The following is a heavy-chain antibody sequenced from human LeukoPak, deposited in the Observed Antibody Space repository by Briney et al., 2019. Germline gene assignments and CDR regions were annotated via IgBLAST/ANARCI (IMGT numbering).Heavy chain of an antibody. CDR3: ARALTDYSQLPSDAFDI. CDR2: INTNTGNP. Sequence: GASVKVSCRASGYTFTSYAMNWVRRAPGQGLEWMGWINTNTGNPTYAQGFTGRFVFSLDTSVSTAYLQISSLKAEDTAVYYCARALTDYSQLPSDAFDIWGQGTMVTVSS. D-gene: IGHD1-1*01. J-gene: IGHJ3*02. V-gene: IGHV7-4-1*02. CDR1: GYTFTSYA.